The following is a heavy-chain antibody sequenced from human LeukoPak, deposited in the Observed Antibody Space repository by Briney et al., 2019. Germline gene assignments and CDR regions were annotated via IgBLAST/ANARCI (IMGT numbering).Heavy chain of an antibody. D-gene: IGHD3-22*01. CDR2: INHSGTT. CDR1: GGSFRGYY. CDR3: ARRGRGYQHDSSALMYYFDN. V-gene: IGHV4-34*01. J-gene: IGHJ4*02. Sequence: SETLSLTCGVFGGSFRGYYWTWFRQPPGTGLVFFGEINHSGTTNYNPSLGSRLTISEDTSKNQFSLRLSSVTAADTAVYYCARRGRGYQHDSSALMYYFDNWGQGTLVTVSS.